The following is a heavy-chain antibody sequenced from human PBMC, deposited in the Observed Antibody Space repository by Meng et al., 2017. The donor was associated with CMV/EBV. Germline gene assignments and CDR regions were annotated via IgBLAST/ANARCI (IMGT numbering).Heavy chain of an antibody. Sequence: CKGSGYTFPTYWISWVRQMPGKGLEWMGRVDPADSYTNYNPSFQGHVTISADKSITTAYLQWSSLKASDTAMYYCARLRSSGWFLDYWGQGTLVTVSS. D-gene: IGHD6-19*01. CDR2: VDPADSYT. CDR1: GYTFPTYW. J-gene: IGHJ4*02. CDR3: ARLRSSGWFLDY. V-gene: IGHV5-10-1*01.